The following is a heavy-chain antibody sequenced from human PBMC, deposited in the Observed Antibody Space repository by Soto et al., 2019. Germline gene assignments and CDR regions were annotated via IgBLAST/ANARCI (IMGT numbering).Heavy chain of an antibody. D-gene: IGHD3-16*02. CDR2: IIPIFGTA. CDR1: GGTFSSYA. CDR3: ARTMITVGGVIAPRGYYFDY. Sequence: SVKVSCKASGGTFSSYAISWVRQSPGQGLEWMGGIIPIFGTANYAQKFQGRVTITADESTSTAYMELSSLRSEDTAVYYCARTMITVGGVIAPRGYYFDYWGQGTLVTVSS. J-gene: IGHJ4*02. V-gene: IGHV1-69*13.